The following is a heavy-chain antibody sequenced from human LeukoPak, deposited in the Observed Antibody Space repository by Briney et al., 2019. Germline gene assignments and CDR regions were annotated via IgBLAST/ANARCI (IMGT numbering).Heavy chain of an antibody. V-gene: IGHV3-23*01. CDR1: GFTSTTYG. Sequence: GRSLTLAWAASGFTSTTYGMNWVRHAPGNWLEWVSTILTNSPHTYYTDSVKGPFSISRDNSKDTLFMQMNSLRDEDTVVYYCAKGQSTISTRSFDSWGQGTLVTVSS. J-gene: IGHJ4*02. CDR2: ILTNSPHT. CDR3: AKGQSTISTRSFDS. D-gene: IGHD6-6*01.